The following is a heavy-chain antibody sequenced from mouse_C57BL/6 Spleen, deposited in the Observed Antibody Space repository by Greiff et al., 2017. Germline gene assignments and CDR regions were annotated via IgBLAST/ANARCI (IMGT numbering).Heavy chain of an antibody. J-gene: IGHJ1*03. CDR3: ARTWDYDEYVDE. CDR1: GFTFSDYG. CDR2: ISSGSSTI. D-gene: IGHD2-4*01. Sequence: EVHLVESGGGLVKPGGSLKLSCAASGFTFSDYGMHWVRQAPEKGLEWVAYISSGSSTIYYADTVKGRFTISRDKAKNTLFLQMTSLRSEDTAMYCCARTWDYDEYVDEWGTEETVTVAS. V-gene: IGHV5-17*01.